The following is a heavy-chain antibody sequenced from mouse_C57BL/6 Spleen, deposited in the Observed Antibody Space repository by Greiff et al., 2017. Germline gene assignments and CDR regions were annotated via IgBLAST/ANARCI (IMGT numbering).Heavy chain of an antibody. CDR1: GFTFSDYG. Sequence: EVQRVESGGGLVKPGGSLKLSCAASGFTFSDYGMHWVRQAPEKGLEWVAYISSGSSTIYYADTVKGRFTISRDNAKSTLFLQMTGLRSEDTAMYYCARGLGGWYFDVWGTGTTVTVSS. CDR2: ISSGSSTI. D-gene: IGHD3-3*01. J-gene: IGHJ1*03. V-gene: IGHV5-17*01. CDR3: ARGLGGWYFDV.